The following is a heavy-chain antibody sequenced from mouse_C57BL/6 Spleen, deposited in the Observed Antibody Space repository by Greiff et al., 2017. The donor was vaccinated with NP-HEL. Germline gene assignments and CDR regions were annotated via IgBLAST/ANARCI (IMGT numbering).Heavy chain of an antibody. Sequence: EVKLVESEGGLVQPGSSMKLSCTASGFTFSDYYMAWVRQVPEKGLEWVANINYDGSSTYYLDSLKSRFIISVDNAKNILYLQMSSLKSEDTASYYCARNGYYGGFAYWGQGTLVTVSA. CDR3: ARNGYYGGFAY. CDR1: GFTFSDYY. CDR2: INYDGSST. J-gene: IGHJ3*01. V-gene: IGHV5-16*01. D-gene: IGHD2-3*01.